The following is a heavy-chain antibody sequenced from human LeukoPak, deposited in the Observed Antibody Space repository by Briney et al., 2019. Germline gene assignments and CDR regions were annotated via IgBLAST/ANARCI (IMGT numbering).Heavy chain of an antibody. CDR1: GYTFTSYD. D-gene: IGHD6-13*01. Sequence: ASVKVSCKASGYTFTSYDINWVRQATGQGLEWMGWMNPNSGNTGYAQKFQGRVTITRITSISTAYMELSSLRSEDTAVYYCARSSPWAVAGTGYYYYYYMDVWGKGTTVTVSS. V-gene: IGHV1-8*01. CDR3: ARSSPWAVAGTGYYYYYYMDV. J-gene: IGHJ6*03. CDR2: MNPNSGNT.